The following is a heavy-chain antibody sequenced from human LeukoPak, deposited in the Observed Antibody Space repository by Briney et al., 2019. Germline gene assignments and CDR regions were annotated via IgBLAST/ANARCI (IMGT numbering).Heavy chain of an antibody. J-gene: IGHJ4*02. D-gene: IGHD5-24*01. CDR3: ARLKMATTRSVDY. Sequence: SETLSLTCTVSGGSISRSSYYWGWIRQPPGKGLEWIGSIYYSGSTYYNPSLKSRVTISVDTSKNQFSLKLSSVTAADTAVYYCARLKMATTRSVDYWGQGTLVTVSS. V-gene: IGHV4-39*01. CDR2: IYYSGST. CDR1: GGSISRSSYY.